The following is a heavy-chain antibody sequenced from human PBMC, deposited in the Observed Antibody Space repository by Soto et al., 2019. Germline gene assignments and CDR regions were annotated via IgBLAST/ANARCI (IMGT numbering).Heavy chain of an antibody. D-gene: IGHD1-26*01. V-gene: IGHV1-69*13. Sequence: SVKVSCKASGVTFSSYAISWVRQAPGQGLEWMGGIIPIFGTANYAQKFQGRVTITADESTSTAYMELSSLRSEDTAVYYCARGAAADYYYYGMDVWGQGTTVTVSS. CDR3: ARGAAADYYYYGMDV. CDR2: IIPIFGTA. J-gene: IGHJ6*02. CDR1: GVTFSSYA.